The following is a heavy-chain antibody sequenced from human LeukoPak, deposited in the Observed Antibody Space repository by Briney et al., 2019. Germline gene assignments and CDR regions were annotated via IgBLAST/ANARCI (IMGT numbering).Heavy chain of an antibody. CDR2: FDPEDGET. CDR3: ATVLKAVAGTSNWFDP. CDR1: GYTLTELS. V-gene: IGHV1-24*01. J-gene: IGHJ5*02. Sequence: ASVKVSCKVSGYTLTELSMHWVRQAPGTGLEWMGGFDPEDGETIYAQKFQGRVTMTEDTSTDTAYMELSSLRSEDTAVYYCATVLKAVAGTSNWFDPWGQGTLVTVSS. D-gene: IGHD6-19*01.